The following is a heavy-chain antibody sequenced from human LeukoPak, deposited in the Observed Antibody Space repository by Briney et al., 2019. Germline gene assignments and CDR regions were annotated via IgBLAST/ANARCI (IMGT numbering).Heavy chain of an antibody. J-gene: IGHJ4*02. Sequence: SETLSLTCTVSGGSISSYYWSWIRQPPGKGPEWIGEINHSGSTNYNPSLKSRVTISVDTSKNQFSLKLSSVTAADTAVYYCASSGLVTATSGDYWGQGTLVTVSS. CDR1: GGSISSYY. CDR2: INHSGST. V-gene: IGHV4-34*01. D-gene: IGHD2-21*02. CDR3: ASSGLVTATSGDY.